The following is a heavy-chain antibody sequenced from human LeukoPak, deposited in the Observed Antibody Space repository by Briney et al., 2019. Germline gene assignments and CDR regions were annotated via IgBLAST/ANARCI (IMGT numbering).Heavy chain of an antibody. CDR1: GFTFSSYG. V-gene: IGHV3-30*02. D-gene: IGHD2-2*01. CDR2: IRYDGSNK. CDR3: AKDRPNIVVVPASSIDY. Sequence: PGGSLRLSCAASGFTFSSYGMHWVRQAPGKGLEWVAFIRYDGSNKYYADSVKGRFTISRGNSKNTLYLQMNSLRAEDTAVYYCAKDRPNIVVVPASSIDYWGQGTLVTVSS. J-gene: IGHJ4*02.